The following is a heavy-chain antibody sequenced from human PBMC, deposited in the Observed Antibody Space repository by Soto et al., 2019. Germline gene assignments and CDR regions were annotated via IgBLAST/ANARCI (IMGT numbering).Heavy chain of an antibody. J-gene: IGHJ6*02. CDR3: ARERGGAAAGTYYYGMDV. D-gene: IGHD6-13*01. Sequence: ASVKVSCKASGYTFTSYYMHWVRQAPGQGLEWMGIINPSGGSTSYAQKFRGRVTMTRDTSTSTVYVELSSLRSEDTAVYYCARERGGAAAGTYYYGMDVWGQGTTVTVSS. CDR1: GYTFTSYY. CDR2: INPSGGST. V-gene: IGHV1-46*01.